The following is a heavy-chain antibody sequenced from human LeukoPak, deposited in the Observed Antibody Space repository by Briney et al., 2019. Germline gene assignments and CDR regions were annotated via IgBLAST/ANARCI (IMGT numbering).Heavy chain of an antibody. V-gene: IGHV1-3*03. CDR3: AREAYYGSGWGKNWFDP. CDR2: INAGNGNT. Sequence: ASVKVSCKASGYTFTSYTMHWVRQAPGQRLEWMGWINAGNGNTKYSQEFQGRVTITRDTSASTAYMELSSLRSEDMAVYYCAREAYYGSGWGKNWFDPWGQGTLVTVSS. D-gene: IGHD3-10*01. CDR1: GYTFTSYT. J-gene: IGHJ5*02.